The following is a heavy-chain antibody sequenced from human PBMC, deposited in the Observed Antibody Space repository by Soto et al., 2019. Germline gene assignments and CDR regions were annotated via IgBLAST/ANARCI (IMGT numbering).Heavy chain of an antibody. CDR2: ISASGGSP. D-gene: IGHD2-2*01. CDR1: GFSFSTYT. Sequence: EVRLLESGGGLVQPGGSLRLSCAASGFSFSTYTMAWVRQAPGQGLEWVSSISASGGSPSYADSVQGRFTISRDNPKNTLYLQLNSRRVEDTAMYYCAKARCSTTNCYVPDYWGQGTLVTVSS. CDR3: AKARCSTTNCYVPDY. V-gene: IGHV3-23*01. J-gene: IGHJ4*02.